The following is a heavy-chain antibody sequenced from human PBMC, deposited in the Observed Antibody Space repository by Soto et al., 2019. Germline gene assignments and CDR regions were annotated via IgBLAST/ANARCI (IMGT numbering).Heavy chain of an antibody. V-gene: IGHV4-61*01. D-gene: IGHD3-10*01. CDR1: GGSVSSGSYY. CDR2: IYYGGST. CDR3: ARYMLRGVVAFDY. Sequence: PSETLSLTCTVSGGSVSSGSYYWSWIRQPPGKGLEWIGYIYYGGSTNYNPSLKSRVTISVDTSKNQFSLKLSSVTAADTAVYYCARYMLRGVVAFDYWGQGNLVTVSS. J-gene: IGHJ4*02.